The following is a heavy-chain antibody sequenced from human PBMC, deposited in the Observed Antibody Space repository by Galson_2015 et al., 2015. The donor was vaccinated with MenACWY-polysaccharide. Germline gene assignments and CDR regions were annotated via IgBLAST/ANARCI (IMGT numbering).Heavy chain of an antibody. D-gene: IGHD2-8*02. CDR1: GFTFSTFA. J-gene: IGHJ6*02. V-gene: IGHV3-23*01. CDR2: MTGSGAAI. Sequence: SLRLSCAAAGFTFSTFAMSWVRQAPGKGLEWVSAMTGSGAAIYYADSVKGRFTISRDNSKNTLYLQMNSLRAEDTAVYYCAKRARVVDAVWYGMDVWGQGTTGTVSS. CDR3: AKRARVVDAVWYGMDV.